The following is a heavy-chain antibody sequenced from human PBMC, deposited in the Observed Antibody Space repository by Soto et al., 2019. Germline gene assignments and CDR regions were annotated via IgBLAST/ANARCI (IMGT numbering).Heavy chain of an antibody. CDR1: GYTFTSYG. CDR2: ISAYNGNT. V-gene: IGHV1-18*01. D-gene: IGHD2-15*01. CDR3: ARDTPWGIVVVVAAYYYYGMEV. J-gene: IGHJ6*02. Sequence: ASVKVSCKASGYTFTSYGISWVRQAPGQGLEWMGWISAYNGNTNYAQKLQGRVTMTTDTSTSTAYMELRSLRSDDTAVYYCARDTPWGIVVVVAAYYYYGMEVWGQGTTVTVSS.